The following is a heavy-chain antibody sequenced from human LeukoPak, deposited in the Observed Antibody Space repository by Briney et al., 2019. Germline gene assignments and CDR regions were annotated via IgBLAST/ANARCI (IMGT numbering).Heavy chain of an antibody. J-gene: IGHJ4*02. CDR2: ISYDGDT. CDR3: AREYLGVGTIDY. D-gene: IGHD1-26*01. V-gene: IGHV3-66*01. CDR1: GFTVRSYY. Sequence: GGSLRLSCAASGFTVRSYYMSWVRQAPGKGLEWVSVISYDGDTYYADSVKGRITISRDISKNTVYLQMNSLRAEDTAVYYCAREYLGVGTIDYWGQGTLVSVSS.